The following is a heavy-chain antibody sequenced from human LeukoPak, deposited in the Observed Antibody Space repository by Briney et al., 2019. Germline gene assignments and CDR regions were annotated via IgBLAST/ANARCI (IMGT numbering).Heavy chain of an antibody. CDR3: AKDSRIVVGPIDY. Sequence: AGGSLRLSCSASGFTFSDSYMSWIRQVPGKGLEWISYISSSGGTIYYADSVKGRFTISRDNAKNSLYLQMNSLRAEDTALYYCAKDSRIVVGPIDYWGQGTLVTVSS. J-gene: IGHJ4*02. V-gene: IGHV3-11*01. D-gene: IGHD3-22*01. CDR2: ISSSGGTI. CDR1: GFTFSDSY.